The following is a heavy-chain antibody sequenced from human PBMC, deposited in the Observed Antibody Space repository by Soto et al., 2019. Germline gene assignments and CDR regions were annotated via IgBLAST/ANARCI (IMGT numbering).Heavy chain of an antibody. CDR2: ISYDGRNK. J-gene: IGHJ3*02. CDR1: GFTFSSYA. V-gene: IGHV3-30*04. Sequence: PGGSLRLSCAVSGFTFSSYAMHWVRQAPGKGLEWVAVISYDGRNKYYADSVKGRFTISRDNSKNTLYLQMNSLRAEDTAVYYCARLDYYDSSGYYYHDAFDIWGQGTMVTVSS. CDR3: ARLDYYDSSGYYYHDAFDI. D-gene: IGHD3-22*01.